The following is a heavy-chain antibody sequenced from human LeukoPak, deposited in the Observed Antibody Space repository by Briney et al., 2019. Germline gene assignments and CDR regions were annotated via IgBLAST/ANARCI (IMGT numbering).Heavy chain of an antibody. CDR2: INPNSGGT. CDR1: GYTFTGYY. Sequence: GASVKVSCKASGYTFTGYYMHWVRQAPGQGLEWMGWINPNSGGTNYAQKFQGRVTMTRDTSISTAYMELSRLRSDDTAVYYCAREGGSSSWVFRVHNYYYYYMDVWGKGTTVTVSS. J-gene: IGHJ6*03. V-gene: IGHV1-2*02. D-gene: IGHD6-6*01. CDR3: AREGGSSSWVFRVHNYYYYYMDV.